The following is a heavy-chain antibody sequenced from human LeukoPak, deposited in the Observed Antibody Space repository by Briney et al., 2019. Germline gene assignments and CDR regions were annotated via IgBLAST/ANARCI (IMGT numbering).Heavy chain of an antibody. CDR3: AKDLPNPGTSRHFQY. CDR2: ISGSGGST. D-gene: IGHD2-8*01. J-gene: IGHJ1*01. CDR1: GFTLTSYA. V-gene: IGHV3-23*01. Sequence: GGSLRLSCAASGFTLTSYAMSWVRPAPGEGVEWVSSISGSGGSTYYADSVKGRFTLSRDNSENTLYLQMNSLRAEDTAVYYCAKDLPNPGTSRHFQYWGQGTLVTVSS.